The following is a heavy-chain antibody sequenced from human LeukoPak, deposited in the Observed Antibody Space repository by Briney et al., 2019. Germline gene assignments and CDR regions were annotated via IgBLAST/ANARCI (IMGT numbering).Heavy chain of an antibody. CDR3: ATSPYCGGDCYWGPYGMDV. J-gene: IGHJ6*02. Sequence: ASVKVSCKASGYTFTSYYTHWVRQAPGQGLEWMGIINPSGGSTSYAQKFQGRVTMARDTSTSTLYMELSSLRSEDTAVYYCATSPYCGGDCYWGPYGMDVWGQGTTVTVSS. D-gene: IGHD2-21*02. CDR1: GYTFTSYY. V-gene: IGHV1-46*01. CDR2: INPSGGST.